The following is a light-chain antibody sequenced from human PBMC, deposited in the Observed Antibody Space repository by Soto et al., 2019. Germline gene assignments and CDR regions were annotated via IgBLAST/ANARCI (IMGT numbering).Light chain of an antibody. CDR2: DAS. V-gene: IGKV1-5*01. CDR1: QSISSW. Sequence: DIHMTQSPSTLSASVGDRVTITCRASQSISSWLAWYQQKPGKAPKLLIYDASSLESGVPSRFSGSGSGTEFTLTISSLQPDDFATYYCQQYNSYSPMFGQGTKVDIK. J-gene: IGKJ1*01. CDR3: QQYNSYSPM.